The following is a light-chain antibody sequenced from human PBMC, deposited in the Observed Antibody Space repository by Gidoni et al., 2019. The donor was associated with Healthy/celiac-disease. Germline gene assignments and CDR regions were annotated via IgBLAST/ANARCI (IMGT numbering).Light chain of an antibody. J-gene: IGKJ5*01. V-gene: IGKV1-39*01. CDR2: AAS. CDR1: QSISSY. Sequence: DIQMTQSPSSLSASVGDRVTITCRASQSISSYLNWYQQKPGKAPKLLIYAASSLQRGVPARFIGSGSGTDFTLTISSLQPEDFATYYCQQSYSTPLDTFGQGTRLEIK. CDR3: QQSYSTPLDT.